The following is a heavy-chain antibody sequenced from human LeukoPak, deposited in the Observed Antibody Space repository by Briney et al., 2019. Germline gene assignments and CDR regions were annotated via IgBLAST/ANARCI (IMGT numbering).Heavy chain of an antibody. V-gene: IGHV4-59*08. CDR3: ARFGYSYGYS. CDR1: GGSISSHY. J-gene: IGHJ5*02. CDR2: IYYSGST. D-gene: IGHD5-18*01. Sequence: PSETLSLTCTVSGGSISSHYWSWIRQPPGKGLEWIGYIYYSGSTNYNPSLKSRVTISVDTSKNQFSLKLSSVTAADTAVYYCARFGYSYGYSWGQGTLVTVSS.